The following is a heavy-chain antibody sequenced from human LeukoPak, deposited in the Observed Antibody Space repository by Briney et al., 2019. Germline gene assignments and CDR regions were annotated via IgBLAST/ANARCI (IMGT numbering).Heavy chain of an antibody. J-gene: IGHJ4*02. CDR3: ARGPYYYDSKTFDY. D-gene: IGHD3-22*01. V-gene: IGHV4-4*02. CDR2: IYHSGST. CDR1: GGSISSSNW. Sequence: SGTLSLTCAVSGGSISSSNWWSWVRQPPGKGLEWIGEIYHSGSTNYNPSLKSRVTISVDKSKNQFSLKLSSVTAADTAVYYCARGPYYYDSKTFDYWGQGTLVTVSS.